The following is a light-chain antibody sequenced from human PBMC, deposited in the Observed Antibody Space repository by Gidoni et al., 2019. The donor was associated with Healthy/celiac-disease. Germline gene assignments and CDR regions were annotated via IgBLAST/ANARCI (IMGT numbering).Light chain of an antibody. J-gene: IGKJ2*01. CDR1: QDISNY. Sequence: DIQMTQSPSSLSASVGDRVTITCQASQDISNYLNWYQQKPGKAPKLLIYDASNLETGVPSRFSGSGSGTDFTFTISILQPEDIATYYCQQYDNLPPYTFXQXTKLEIK. CDR2: DAS. CDR3: QQYDNLPPYT. V-gene: IGKV1-33*01.